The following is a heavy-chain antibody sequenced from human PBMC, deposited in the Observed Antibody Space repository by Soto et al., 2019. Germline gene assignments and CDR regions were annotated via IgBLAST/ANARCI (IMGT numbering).Heavy chain of an antibody. J-gene: IGHJ4*02. CDR3: ARAAIQGQQLVVQPPTSQTLDY. V-gene: IGHV4-34*12. Sequence: SETLSLTCAVYGESFSGFYWSWIRQPPGEGLEWIGEIIPTGSTNYNPSLKSRVTISVDTSKNQFSLKLTSVTAADTAVYYCARAAIQGQQLVVQPPTSQTLDYWGQGTRVT. CDR2: IIPTGST. CDR1: GESFSGFY. D-gene: IGHD2-2*01.